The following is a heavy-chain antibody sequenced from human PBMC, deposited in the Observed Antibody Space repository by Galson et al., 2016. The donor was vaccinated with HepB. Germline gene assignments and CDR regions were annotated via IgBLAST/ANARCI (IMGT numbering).Heavy chain of an antibody. Sequence: SVKVSCKASGYTFSTHHMHWVRQAPGQGLEWMGIINPSGGGTTYARNFQGRVIMTRDTSTSTVYMELSSLRSEDTAVYYCAREFFLMARGYYFDYWGQGTLATVSS. J-gene: IGHJ4*02. CDR2: INPSGGGT. V-gene: IGHV1-46*01. D-gene: IGHD3-10*01. CDR1: GYTFSTHH. CDR3: AREFFLMARGYYFDY.